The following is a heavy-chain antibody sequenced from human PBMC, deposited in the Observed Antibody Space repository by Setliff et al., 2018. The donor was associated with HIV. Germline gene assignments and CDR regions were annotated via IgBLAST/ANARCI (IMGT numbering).Heavy chain of an antibody. J-gene: IGHJ4*02. V-gene: IGHV4-31*03. CDR3: ATEGLTYGHGFHY. CDR1: GGSITSGGYY. Sequence: TLSLTCTVSGGSITSGGYYWSWIRQQPGKGLEWIGYIFYNGGSKYSPSLRSRATISVDTSKNQFSLRLSSVTAADTAVYYCATEGLTYGHGFHYWGQGTLVTVSS. D-gene: IGHD3-10*01. CDR2: IFYNGGS.